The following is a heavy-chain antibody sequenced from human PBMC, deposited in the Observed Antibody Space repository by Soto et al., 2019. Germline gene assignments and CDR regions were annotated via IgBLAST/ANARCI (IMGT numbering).Heavy chain of an antibody. D-gene: IGHD6-19*01. J-gene: IGHJ4*02. Sequence: EVQFEESGGGLVQPGGSLRVSCTASDFTFSGYWMHWVRQAPGKGLVWVSRINEDGSSADYADSVRGRFTISRDNAKNTLFLQMNGLRTEDTAIYYCSRGSSCWPGVDYWGPGTLVTVSS. V-gene: IGHV3-74*01. CDR3: SRGSSCWPGVDY. CDR2: INEDGSSA. CDR1: DFTFSGYW.